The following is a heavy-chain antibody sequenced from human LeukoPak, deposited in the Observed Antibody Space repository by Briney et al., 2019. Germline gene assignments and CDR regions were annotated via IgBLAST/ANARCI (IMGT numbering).Heavy chain of an antibody. V-gene: IGHV4-31*03. J-gene: IGHJ4*02. CDR3: ARGKQLARFDY. D-gene: IGHD6-6*01. CDR2: IYYSGST. CDR1: GGSISSGGYY. Sequence: SQTLSLTCTVSGGSISSGGYYWSWIRQLPGKGLEWIGYIYYSGSTYYNPSLKSRVTISVDTSKNQFSLNLSSVTAADTAVYYCARGKQLARFDYWGQGTLVTVPS.